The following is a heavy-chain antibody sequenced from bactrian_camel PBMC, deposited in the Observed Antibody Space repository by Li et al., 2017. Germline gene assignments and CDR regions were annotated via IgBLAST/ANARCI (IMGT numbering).Heavy chain of an antibody. CDR2: IATDGRT. CDR3: AAENRDGVHGDNWDRPETYLY. CDR1: PDTYNSPC. Sequence: HVQLVESGGGSVQAGGALNLSCLASPDTYNSPCLGWFRKAPGEEREGVAVIATDGRTTYAVSVNGRFTISKDNAKNTLFLQMDRLKPGDAAMYYCAAENRDGVHGDNWDRPETYLYWGQGTQVTVS. J-gene: IGHJ4*01. D-gene: IGHD1*01. V-gene: IGHV3S53*01.